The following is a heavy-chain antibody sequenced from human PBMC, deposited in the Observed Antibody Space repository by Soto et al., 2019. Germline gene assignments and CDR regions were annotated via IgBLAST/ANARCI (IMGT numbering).Heavy chain of an antibody. Sequence: SETLSLTCTVSGGSISSYYWSWIRQPAGKGLEWIGRIYTSGSTNYNPSLKSRVTMSVDTSKNQFSLKLGSVTAADTAVYYCARACSSNSCYDVFDYWGQGTLVTVSS. CDR1: GGSISSYY. J-gene: IGHJ4*02. CDR2: IYTSGST. D-gene: IGHD2-2*01. CDR3: ARACSSNSCYDVFDY. V-gene: IGHV4-4*07.